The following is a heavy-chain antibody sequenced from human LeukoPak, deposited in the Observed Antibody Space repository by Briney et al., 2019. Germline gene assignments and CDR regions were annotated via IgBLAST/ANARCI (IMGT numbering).Heavy chain of an antibody. CDR3: ARYHYGDHPFDP. CDR2: IWYDGSIK. V-gene: IGHV3-33*03. J-gene: IGHJ5*02. Sequence: GRSLRLSCAASGFTFSSYGMHWVRQAPGKGLEWVTIIWYDGSIKYYADSVKGRFTISRDNAKNSLYLQTNSLRAEDTAVYYCARYHYGDHPFDPWGQGTLVTVSS. D-gene: IGHD4-17*01. CDR1: GFTFSSYG.